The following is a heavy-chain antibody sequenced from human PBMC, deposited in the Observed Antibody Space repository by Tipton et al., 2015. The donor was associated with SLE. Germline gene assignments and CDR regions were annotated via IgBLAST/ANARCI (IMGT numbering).Heavy chain of an antibody. CDR2: IRHSGTT. CDR3: ARGCDCCAFVI. J-gene: IGHJ3*02. Sequence: TLSLTCAVYGVSFSGYQWSWFRQPPGKGLEWIGEIRHSGTTNYNPSVKRRVTISVDTSTNQVSLKLYTVTAADTAVYYCARGCDCCAFVICGQGTVVTVSS. CDR1: GVSFSGYQ. D-gene: IGHD2-21*02. V-gene: IGHV4-34*01.